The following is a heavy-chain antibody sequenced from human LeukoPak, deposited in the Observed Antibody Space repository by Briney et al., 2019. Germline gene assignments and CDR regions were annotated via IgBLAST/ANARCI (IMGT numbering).Heavy chain of an antibody. Sequence: GGSLRLSCAASGFTFSSYSMNGVRQAPGKGLEWVSSISSGSSYIYYADSVKGRFTISRDNAKNSLYLQMNSLRAEDTAVYYCARDRYSGCSGGSCYPLDYWGQGTLVTVSS. D-gene: IGHD2-15*01. V-gene: IGHV3-21*01. CDR2: ISSGSSYI. CDR3: ARDRYSGCSGGSCYPLDY. J-gene: IGHJ4*02. CDR1: GFTFSSYS.